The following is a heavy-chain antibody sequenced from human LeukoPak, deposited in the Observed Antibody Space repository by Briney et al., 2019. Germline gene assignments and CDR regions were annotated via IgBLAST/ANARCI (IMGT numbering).Heavy chain of an antibody. D-gene: IGHD1-26*01. Sequence: ASVKVSCKASGYTFTGYYMHWVRQAPGQGLEWMGWINPNSGGTNYAQKFQGRVTMTRDTSISTAYMELSRLRSDGTAVYYCARGRERKGQNLDYWGQGTLVTVSS. CDR2: INPNSGGT. J-gene: IGHJ4*02. CDR3: ARGRERKGQNLDY. V-gene: IGHV1-2*02. CDR1: GYTFTGYY.